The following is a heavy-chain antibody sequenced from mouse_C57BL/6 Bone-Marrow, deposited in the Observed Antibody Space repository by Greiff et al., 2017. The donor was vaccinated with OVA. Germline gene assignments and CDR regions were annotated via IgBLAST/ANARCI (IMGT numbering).Heavy chain of an antibody. CDR2: IYPGDGDT. J-gene: IGHJ2*01. CDR3: ARRDYYGNYFDY. D-gene: IGHD1-1*01. V-gene: IGHV1-82*01. Sequence: QVQLQQSGPELVKPGASVKISCKASGYAFSSSWMNWVKQRPGKGLEWIGRIYPGDGDTNYNGKFKGKATLTADKSSSTAYMQLSSLTSEDSAVYFCARRDYYGNYFDYWGQGTTLTVSS. CDR1: GYAFSSSW.